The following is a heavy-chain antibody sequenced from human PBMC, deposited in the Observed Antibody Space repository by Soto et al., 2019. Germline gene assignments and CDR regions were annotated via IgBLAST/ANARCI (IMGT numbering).Heavy chain of an antibody. J-gene: IGHJ3*02. CDR3: ARLVGLRGATRSGYPAFDI. D-gene: IGHD5-12*01. CDR2: IYYSGST. V-gene: IGHV4-59*08. Sequence: SETLSLTCTVSGGSISSYYWSWIRQPPGKGLEWIGYIYYSGSTNYNPSLKSRVTISVDTSKNQFSLKLSSVTAADTAVYYCARLVGLRGATRSGYPAFDIWGQGTMVTVSS. CDR1: GGSISSYY.